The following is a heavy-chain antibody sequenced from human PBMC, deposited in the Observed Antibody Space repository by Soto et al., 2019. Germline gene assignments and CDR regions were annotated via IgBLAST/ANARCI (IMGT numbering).Heavy chain of an antibody. CDR3: ERPPKRGVVPVDPNRTYGMDV. V-gene: IGHV4-39*01. CDR2: IYYSGST. J-gene: IGHJ6*02. Sequence: QLQLQESGPGLVKPSETLSLTCTVSGGSISSSSYYWGWIRQPPGEGLGWIGSIYYSGSTYYHPSLKSRVTISVDTSNNQFSMSQSSVSAADTAVYYGERPPKRGVVPVDPNRTYGMDVWGQGTTVTVSS. CDR1: GGSISSSSYY. D-gene: IGHD2-2*01.